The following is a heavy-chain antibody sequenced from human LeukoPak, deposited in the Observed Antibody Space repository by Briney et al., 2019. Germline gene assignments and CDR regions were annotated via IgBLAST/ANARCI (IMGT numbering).Heavy chain of an antibody. CDR2: ISGSGGST. CDR1: GFTFSNYA. V-gene: IGHV3-23*01. CDR3: AKATIVTTPPSHFDY. Sequence: GGSLRLSCTASGFTFSNYAMSWVRQAPGKGLEWFSAISGSGGSTYYADSVKGRFTISRDNSKNTLYLQMNSLRAEDTAVYYCAKATIVTTPPSHFDYWGQGTLVTVSS. D-gene: IGHD4-17*01. J-gene: IGHJ4*02.